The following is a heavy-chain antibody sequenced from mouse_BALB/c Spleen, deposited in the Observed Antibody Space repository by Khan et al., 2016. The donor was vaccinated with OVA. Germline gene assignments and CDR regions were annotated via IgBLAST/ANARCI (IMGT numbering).Heavy chain of an antibody. CDR3: ARQPYYHYYAMDY. Sequence: QVQLKESGPGLVAPSQSLSITCTISGFSLTSYGIHWVRQPPGKGQEWLVVILSDGSTTYNYTLKSRLSTIKDNSNRQVFLKMNSLQTDDTATYNCARQPYYHYYAMDYWGQGTSVTVSS. J-gene: IGHJ4*01. CDR2: ILSDGST. V-gene: IGHV2-6-1*01. D-gene: IGHD2-10*01. CDR1: GFSLTSYG.